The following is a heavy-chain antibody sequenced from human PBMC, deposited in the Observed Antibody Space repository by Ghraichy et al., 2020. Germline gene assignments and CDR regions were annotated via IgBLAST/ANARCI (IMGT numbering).Heavy chain of an antibody. CDR3: ARVVRTVVQTHYGDDDRGKWTYYFDY. D-gene: IGHD4-17*01. V-gene: IGHV1-8*01. CDR1: GYTFTSYD. CDR2: MNPNSGNT. J-gene: IGHJ4*02. Sequence: ASVKVSCKASGYTFTSYDFNWVRQATGQGLEWMGWMNPNSGNTGYAQKFQGRVTMTRNTSISTAYMELSSLRSEDTAVYYCARVVRTVVQTHYGDDDRGKWTYYFDYWGQGTLVTVSS.